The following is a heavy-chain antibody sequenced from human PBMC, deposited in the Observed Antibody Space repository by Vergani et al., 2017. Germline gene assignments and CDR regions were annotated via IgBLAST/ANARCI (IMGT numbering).Heavy chain of an antibody. Sequence: EVQLVESGGGLVKPGGSLRLSCAASGFTFSSYSMNWVRQAPGKGLEWVSSISSSSSYIYYADSVKGRFTISRDNAKNSLYLQMNSLRAEDTAVYYCARDDCSGGSCYSGXYGMDVWGQGTTVTVSS. CDR1: GFTFSSYS. CDR3: ARDDCSGGSCYSGXYGMDV. CDR2: ISSSSSYI. J-gene: IGHJ6*02. V-gene: IGHV3-21*01. D-gene: IGHD2-15*01.